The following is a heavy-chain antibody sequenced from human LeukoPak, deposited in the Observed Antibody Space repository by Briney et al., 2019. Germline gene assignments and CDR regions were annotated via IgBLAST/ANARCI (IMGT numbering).Heavy chain of an antibody. V-gene: IGHV3-21*01. Sequence: GGSLRLSCAASGFTFSSYSMNWVRQAPGKGLEWVSSISSSSSYIYYADSVKGRFTISRDNAKNSLYLQMNSLRAEDTAVYYCARSYCSGGSCYPGAFDIWGQGTMVTVSS. D-gene: IGHD2-15*01. CDR3: ARSYCSGGSCYPGAFDI. CDR2: ISSSSSYI. J-gene: IGHJ3*02. CDR1: GFTFSSYS.